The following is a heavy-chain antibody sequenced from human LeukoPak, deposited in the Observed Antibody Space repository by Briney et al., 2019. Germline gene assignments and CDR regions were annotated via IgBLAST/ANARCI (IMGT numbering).Heavy chain of an antibody. J-gene: IGHJ3*02. CDR1: GYTFTSYD. D-gene: IGHD3-16*01. Sequence: SVKVSCKPSGYTFTSYDINWVRPATGQGLEWLGGVIPSFGAADFPQKFQDRISITADASTATAYLELSSLRSDDTAVYYCVRSQEFGIMDDAFATWGQGTRVTVSS. V-gene: IGHV1-69*13. CDR2: VIPSFGAA. CDR3: VRSQEFGIMDDAFAT.